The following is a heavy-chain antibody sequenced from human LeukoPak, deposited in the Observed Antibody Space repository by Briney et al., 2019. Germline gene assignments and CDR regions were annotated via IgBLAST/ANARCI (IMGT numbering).Heavy chain of an antibody. Sequence: SETLSLTCTVSGGSISSSSYYWGWIRQPPGKGLEWIGYIYYSGSTNYNPSLKSRVTISVDTSKNQFSLKLSSVTAADTAVYYCARDASGGYFDLWGRGTLVTVSS. D-gene: IGHD3-10*01. CDR3: ARDASGGYFDL. CDR1: GGSISSSSYY. CDR2: IYYSGST. J-gene: IGHJ2*01. V-gene: IGHV4-61*01.